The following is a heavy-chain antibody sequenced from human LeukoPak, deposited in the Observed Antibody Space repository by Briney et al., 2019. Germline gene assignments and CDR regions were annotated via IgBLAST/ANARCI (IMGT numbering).Heavy chain of an antibody. V-gene: IGHV4-59*02. CDR2: VYYSGSA. Sequence: SETLSLTCVVSGGSVSGYYWGWIRQPPGRGLEWIGYVYYSGSANYNPSFKSRITISVDTSRNQFSLQLSSVTAADTAVYYCARIHRYCSGGACYVLDNWGQGTLVAVSS. CDR1: GGSVSGYY. J-gene: IGHJ4*02. D-gene: IGHD2-15*01. CDR3: ARIHRYCSGGACYVLDN.